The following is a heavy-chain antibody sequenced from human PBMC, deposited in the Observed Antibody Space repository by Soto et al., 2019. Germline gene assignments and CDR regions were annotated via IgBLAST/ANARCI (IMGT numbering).Heavy chain of an antibody. CDR2: ISAYNGNT. CDR1: GYTFTSYG. Sequence: ASVKVSWKASGYTFTSYGISWVRQAPGQGLEWMGWISAYNGNTNYAQKLQGRVTMTTDTSTSTAYMELRSLRSDDTAVYYCARDVLAAAGTGWFDPWGQGTLVTVSS. J-gene: IGHJ5*02. D-gene: IGHD6-13*01. CDR3: ARDVLAAAGTGWFDP. V-gene: IGHV1-18*04.